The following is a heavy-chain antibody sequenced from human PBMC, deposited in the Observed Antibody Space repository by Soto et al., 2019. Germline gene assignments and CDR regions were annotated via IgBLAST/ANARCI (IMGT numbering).Heavy chain of an antibody. CDR3: AKCSSGCFEY. CDR1: GFTFDDYA. CDR2: ISWNSGSI. D-gene: IGHD6-19*01. J-gene: IGHJ4*02. Sequence: DVQLVESGGGLVQPGRSLRLSCAASGFTFDDYAMHWVRQAPGKGLEWVSGISWNSGSIGYADSVKGRFTISRDNAKNSLYLQMNSLRAEDTALYYCAKCSSGCFEYWGQGTLVTVSS. V-gene: IGHV3-9*01.